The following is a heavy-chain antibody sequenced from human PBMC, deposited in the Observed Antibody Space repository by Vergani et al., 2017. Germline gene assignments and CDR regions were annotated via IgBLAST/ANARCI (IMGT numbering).Heavy chain of an antibody. Sequence: QVQLVESGGGVVQPGRSLRPSCAASGFTFNQYGMHWVRQAPGKGLEWVAVTWYDGNNKQYADSVKGRFTISRDNSKSTMYLQMNSLIDEDTGVYYCERDWRLLYHRFDPWGQGTLGTVSS. J-gene: IGHJ5*02. CDR1: GFTFNQYG. V-gene: IGHV3-33*01. D-gene: IGHD3-10*01. CDR3: ERDWRLLYHRFDP. CDR2: TWYDGNNK.